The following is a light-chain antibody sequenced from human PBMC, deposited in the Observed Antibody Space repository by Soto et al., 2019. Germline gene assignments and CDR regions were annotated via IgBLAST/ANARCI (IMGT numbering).Light chain of an antibody. Sequence: DIQMTQSPSTVSASVGDRVTITCRASQSISGWLAWYQQKPGKAPKLLIFDASSLRSGVPSRFSGSGSGSEFTLTISSLQPDDLATYFCQQYTSYPFTFGQGTKLDI. CDR2: DAS. CDR3: QQYTSYPFT. J-gene: IGKJ2*01. CDR1: QSISGW. V-gene: IGKV1-5*01.